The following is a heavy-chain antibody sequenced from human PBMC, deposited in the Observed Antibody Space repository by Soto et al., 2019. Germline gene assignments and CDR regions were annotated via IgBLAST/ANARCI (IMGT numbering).Heavy chain of an antibody. V-gene: IGHV4-59*01. D-gene: IGHD2-21*02. J-gene: IGHJ3*02. CDR2: IYYSGST. CDR3: ARDLVTSGFDI. CDR1: GGSISSYY. Sequence: SETLSLTCTVSGGSISSYYWSWIRQPPGKGLEWIGYIYYSGSTNYNPSLKSRVTISVDTSKNQFSLKLSSVTAADTAVYYCARDLVTSGFDIWGQGTMVTVSS.